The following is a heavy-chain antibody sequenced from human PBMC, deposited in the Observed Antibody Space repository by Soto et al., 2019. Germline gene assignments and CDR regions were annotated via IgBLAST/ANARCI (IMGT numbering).Heavy chain of an antibody. J-gene: IGHJ3*02. D-gene: IGHD3-22*01. CDR2: IYHSGST. CDR3: ARGPLLDYDSSGYSDAFDI. Sequence: PSETLSLTCTVSGGSISSYYWSWIRQPPGKGLEWIGYIYHSGSTYYNPSLKSRVTISVDRSKNQFSLKLSSVTAADTAVYYCARGPLLDYDSSGYSDAFDIWGQGTMVAVSS. CDR1: GGSISSYY. V-gene: IGHV4-59*12.